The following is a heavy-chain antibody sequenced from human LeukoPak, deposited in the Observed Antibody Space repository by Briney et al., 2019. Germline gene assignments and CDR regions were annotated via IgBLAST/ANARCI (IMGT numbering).Heavy chain of an antibody. V-gene: IGHV1-24*01. CDR3: AKDYYYYDSSGYLDY. J-gene: IGHJ4*02. CDR2: FDPEDGET. D-gene: IGHD3-22*01. CDR1: GYTLTELS. Sequence: ASVKVSCKVSGYTLTELSMHWVRQAPGKGLEWMGGFDPEDGETIYAQKFQGRVTMTEDTSTDTAYMELSSLRSEDTAVYYCAKDYYYYDSSGYLDYWGQGTLVTVSS.